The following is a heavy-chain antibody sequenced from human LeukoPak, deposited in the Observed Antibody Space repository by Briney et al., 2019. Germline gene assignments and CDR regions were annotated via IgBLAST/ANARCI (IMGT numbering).Heavy chain of an antibody. CDR2: VYYTGST. D-gene: IGHD3-10*01. V-gene: IGHV4-39*01. CDR3: AIMVIGGWFDP. Sequence: SETLSLTCAVSGGSMSSSNFYWGWIRQPPGKGLEYIGNVYYTGSTYYNPSLKSRVTISLDTSKNQFSLKLTSVTAADTAVYYCAIMVIGGWFDPWGQGTLVTVSS. J-gene: IGHJ5*02. CDR1: GGSMSSSNFY.